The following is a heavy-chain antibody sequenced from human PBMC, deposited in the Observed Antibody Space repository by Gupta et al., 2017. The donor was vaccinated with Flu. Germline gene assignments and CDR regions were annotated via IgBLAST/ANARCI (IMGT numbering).Heavy chain of an antibody. CDR3: ARNRGWQQFDY. V-gene: IGHV3-7*01. CDR2: IAADDSVK. Sequence: EDRLVESGGGLVQPGGSLRLSCVVSGFTCRSYWLDWVRQAPGKGLEWVANIAADDSVKNYADSVKGRFTISRDDAKNTLYLQMNSLRAEDTAVYYCARNRGWQQFDYWGQGALVTVSS. J-gene: IGHJ4*02. D-gene: IGHD3-10*01. CDR1: GFTCRSYW.